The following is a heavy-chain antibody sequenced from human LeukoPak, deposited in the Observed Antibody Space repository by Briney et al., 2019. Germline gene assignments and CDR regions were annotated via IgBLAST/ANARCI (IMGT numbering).Heavy chain of an antibody. D-gene: IGHD3-22*01. CDR3: AKDSYYDSSGLPDY. J-gene: IGHJ4*02. CDR2: ISWNSGSI. CDR1: GSTFDDYA. V-gene: IGHV3-9*01. Sequence: PGGSLRLSCAASGSTFDDYAMHWVRQAPGKGLEWVSGISWNSGSIGYADSVKGRFTISRDNAENSLYLQMNSLRAEDTALYYCAKDSYYDSSGLPDYWGQGTLVTVSS.